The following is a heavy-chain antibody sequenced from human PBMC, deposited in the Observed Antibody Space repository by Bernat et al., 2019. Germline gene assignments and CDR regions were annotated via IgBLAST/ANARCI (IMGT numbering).Heavy chain of an antibody. CDR2: IYPGDSDT. J-gene: IGHJ4*02. V-gene: IGHV5-51*01. D-gene: IGHD3-10*01. CDR3: ARHMGGVTMVQGVATPDY. Sequence: EVQLVQSGAEVKKPGESLKISCKGSGYSFTSYWIGWVRQIPGKGLEWMGIIYPGDSDTGYSPSFQGYVTISADKSISTAYLQWSSQRASDTAMYYCARHMGGVTMVQGVATPDYWGQGTLVTVSS. CDR1: GYSFTSYW.